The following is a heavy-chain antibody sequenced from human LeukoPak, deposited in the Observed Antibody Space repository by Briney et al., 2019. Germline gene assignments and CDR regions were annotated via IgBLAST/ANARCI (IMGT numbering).Heavy chain of an antibody. J-gene: IGHJ4*02. Sequence: PSETLPLTCTVSGGSISSYYWSWIRQPPGKGLEWIGYIYYTGTSYNPSLKSRVTISADTSKNQFSLKLISVTAADTAVYYCASRKLGNDYWGQGTLVTVSS. CDR3: ASRKLGNDY. V-gene: IGHV4-59*01. D-gene: IGHD7-27*01. CDR1: GGSISSYY. CDR2: IYYTGT.